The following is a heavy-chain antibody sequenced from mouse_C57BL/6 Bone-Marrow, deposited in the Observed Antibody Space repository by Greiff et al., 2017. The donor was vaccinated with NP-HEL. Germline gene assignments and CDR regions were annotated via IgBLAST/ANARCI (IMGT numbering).Heavy chain of an antibody. V-gene: IGHV1-39*01. CDR2: INPNYGTT. Sequence: EVKLVESGPELVKPGASVKISCKASGYSFTDYNMNWVKQSNGKSLEWIGVINPNYGTTSYNQKFKGKATLTVDQSSSTAYMQLNSLTSEDSAVYYCARGSNYACYYAMDYGGQGTSVTVSS. J-gene: IGHJ4*01. CDR3: ARGSNYACYYAMDY. D-gene: IGHD2-5*01. CDR1: GYSFTDYN.